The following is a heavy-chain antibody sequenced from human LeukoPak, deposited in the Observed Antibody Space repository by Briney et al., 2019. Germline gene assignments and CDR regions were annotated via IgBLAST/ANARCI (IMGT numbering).Heavy chain of an antibody. CDR3: ARGYVDPPRYFDY. Sequence: SETLSLTCAVYGGSFSGYYWSWIRQPPGKGLEWIGEINHSGSTNYNPSLKSQVTISVDTSKNQFSLKLSSVTAADTAVHYCARGYVDPPRYFDYWGQGTLVTVSS. CDR1: GGSFSGYY. D-gene: IGHD3-16*01. J-gene: IGHJ4*02. V-gene: IGHV4-34*01. CDR2: INHSGST.